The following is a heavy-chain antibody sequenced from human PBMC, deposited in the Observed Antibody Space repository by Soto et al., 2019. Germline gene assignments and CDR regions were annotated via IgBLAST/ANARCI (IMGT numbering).Heavy chain of an antibody. J-gene: IGHJ6*02. CDR1: GFTFSSYD. D-gene: IGHD2-2*01. Sequence: GGSLRLSCAASGFTFSSYDMHWVRQATGKGLEWVSAIGTAGDTYYPGSVKGRFTISRENAKNSLYLQMNSLRAGDTAVYYCASTAYCSSTSCYYYSYGMDVWGQGPTVTFSS. V-gene: IGHV3-13*01. CDR2: IGTAGDT. CDR3: ASTAYCSSTSCYYYSYGMDV.